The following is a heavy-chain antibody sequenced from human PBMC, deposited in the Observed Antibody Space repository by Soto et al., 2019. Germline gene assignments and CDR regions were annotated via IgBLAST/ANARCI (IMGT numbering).Heavy chain of an antibody. CDR1: GFTFGDYA. J-gene: IGHJ6*02. CDR2: IRSKAYGGTT. D-gene: IGHD2-15*01. V-gene: IGHV3-49*04. Sequence: GGSLRLSCTASGFTFGDYAMSWVRQAPGKGLEWVGFIRSKAYGGTTEYAASVKGRFTISRDDSKSIAYLQMNSLKTEDTAVYYCTRGGPYYYGMDVWGQGTTVTVS. CDR3: TRGGPYYYGMDV.